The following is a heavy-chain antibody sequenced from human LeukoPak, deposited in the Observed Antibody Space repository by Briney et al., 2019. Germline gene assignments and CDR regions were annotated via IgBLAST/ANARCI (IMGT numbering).Heavy chain of an antibody. J-gene: IGHJ4*02. D-gene: IGHD6-13*01. CDR1: GFTFSSYW. Sequence: GGSLRLSCAASGFTFSSYWMHWVRQAPGKGLVWVSRINSDGSSTSYADSVKGRFTISRDNAKDTLYLQMNSLRAEDTAVYYCARLAAAGTGVDYWGQGTLVTVSS. CDR2: INSDGSST. CDR3: ARLAAAGTGVDY. V-gene: IGHV3-74*01.